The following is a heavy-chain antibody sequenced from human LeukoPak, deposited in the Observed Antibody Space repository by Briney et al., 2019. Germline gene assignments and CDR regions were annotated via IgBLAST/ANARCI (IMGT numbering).Heavy chain of an antibody. CDR3: ARPGRVGANHNYFDY. CDR2: IIPILGVA. V-gene: IGHV1-69*02. D-gene: IGHD1-26*01. CDR1: GGTFSSYT. Sequence: SVKVSCKASGGTFSSYTISWVRQAPGQGLEWMGRIIPILGVANYAQKFQGRVTITADKSTSTAYMELSSLRSEDTAVYYCARPGRVGANHNYFDYWGQGPLVTVSS. J-gene: IGHJ4*02.